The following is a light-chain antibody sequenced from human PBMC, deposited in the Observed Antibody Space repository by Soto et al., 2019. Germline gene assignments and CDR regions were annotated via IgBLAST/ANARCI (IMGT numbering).Light chain of an antibody. CDR3: QQSLSTPT. J-gene: IGKJ4*01. V-gene: IGKV1-9*01. Sequence: DIQLTQSPSFMSASVGDRVTITCRASQGLSTYLAWYQQKPGKAPKLLLYAVSTLQSGVPSRFSGSGSGTEFTLTISSLQPEDYATYFCQQSLSTPTFGGGTKVEI. CDR1: QGLSTY. CDR2: AVS.